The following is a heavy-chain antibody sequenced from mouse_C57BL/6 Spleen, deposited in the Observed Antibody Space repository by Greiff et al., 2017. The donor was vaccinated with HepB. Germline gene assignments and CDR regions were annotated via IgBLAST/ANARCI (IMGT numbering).Heavy chain of an antibody. CDR2: INPNNGGT. CDR1: GYTFTDYN. CDR3: ARDEGGRFAY. J-gene: IGHJ3*01. Sequence: VQLQQSGPELVKPGASVKIPCKASGYTFTDYNMYWVKQSHGKSLEWIGEINPNNGGTIYNQKFKGKATLTVDKSSSTAYMELRSLTSEDTAVYYGARDEGGRFAYWGQGTLVTVSA. V-gene: IGHV1-18*01.